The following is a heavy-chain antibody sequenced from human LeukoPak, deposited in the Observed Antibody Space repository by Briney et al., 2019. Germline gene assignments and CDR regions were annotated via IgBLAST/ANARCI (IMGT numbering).Heavy chain of an antibody. CDR2: IYHSGST. CDR1: GGSISSSNW. D-gene: IGHD6-13*01. CDR3: ARGYSSSFYYYMDV. V-gene: IGHV4-4*02. Sequence: PSETLSLTCAVSGGSISSSNWWSWVRQPPGKGLEWIGEIYHSGSTNYNPSLKSRVTISVDTSKNQFSLKLSSVTAADTAVYYCARGYSSSFYYYMDVWGKGTTVTVSS. J-gene: IGHJ6*03.